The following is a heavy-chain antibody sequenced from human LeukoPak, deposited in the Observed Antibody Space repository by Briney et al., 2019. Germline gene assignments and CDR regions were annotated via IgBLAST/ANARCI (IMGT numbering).Heavy chain of an antibody. V-gene: IGHV5-51*01. CDR3: ARRARRSGWIDY. Sequence: GESLKISCQGSGYSFTSYWIGWVRQMPGKGLGWMGFIYPGDSDTRYSPSFQGQVTISADKSISTAYLQWSSLKASDTAMYYCARRARRSGWIDYWGQGTLVTVSS. J-gene: IGHJ4*02. D-gene: IGHD6-19*01. CDR2: IYPGDSDT. CDR1: GYSFTSYW.